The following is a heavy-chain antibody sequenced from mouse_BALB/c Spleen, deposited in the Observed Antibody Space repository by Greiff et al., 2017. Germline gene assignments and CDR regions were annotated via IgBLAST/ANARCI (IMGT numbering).Heavy chain of an antibody. CDR2: INPSNGRT. CDR1: GYTFTSYW. D-gene: IGHD2-1*01. Sequence: QVQLQQPGAELVKPGASVKLSCKASGYTFTSYWMHWVKQRPGQGLEWIGEINPSNGRTNYNEKFKSKATLTVDKSSSTAYMQLSSLTSEDSAVYYCARDGNYERVWFAYWGQGTLVTVSA. V-gene: IGHV1S81*02. CDR3: ARDGNYERVWFAY. J-gene: IGHJ3*01.